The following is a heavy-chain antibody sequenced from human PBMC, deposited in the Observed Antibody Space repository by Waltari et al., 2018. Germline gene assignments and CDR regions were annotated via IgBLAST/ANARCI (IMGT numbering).Heavy chain of an antibody. Sequence: QIQLRQSGPGLVEPSQTLSLTCAISGDSVSSSSAAWNWIRQSPSRGLEWLGRTYYRSKWFVDYAVSLKSRITVSPDTSKNQFSLQLNFVTPEDTAVYYCVREERYGGNLDCWGQGTLVTVSS. CDR1: GDSVSSSSAA. V-gene: IGHV6-1*01. D-gene: IGHD2-15*01. J-gene: IGHJ4*02. CDR3: VREERYGGNLDC. CDR2: TYYRSKWFV.